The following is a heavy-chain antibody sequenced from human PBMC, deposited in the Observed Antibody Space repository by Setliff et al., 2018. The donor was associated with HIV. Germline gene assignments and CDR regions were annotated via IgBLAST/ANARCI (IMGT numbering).Heavy chain of an antibody. Sequence: GESLKISCKGSDYSFNSYWIGWVRQVPGRGLEWMAIIYPDDSNIKYSPSFQGQVTISVEKSITTAYLQWNALKTSDTAMYYCVRRYGRVMNGFDFWGQGTMVTVSS. CDR2: IYPDDSNI. D-gene: IGHD3-16*01. CDR1: DYSFNSYW. V-gene: IGHV5-51*01. J-gene: IGHJ3*01. CDR3: VRRYGRVMNGFDF.